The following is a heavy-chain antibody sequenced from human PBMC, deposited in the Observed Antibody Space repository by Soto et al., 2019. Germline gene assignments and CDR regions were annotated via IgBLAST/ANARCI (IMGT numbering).Heavy chain of an antibody. J-gene: IGHJ5*02. Sequence: ASVKVSCKASGYTFTSYGISWVRQAPGQGLEWMGWISAYNGNTNYAQKLQGRVTMTTDTSTSTAYMELRSLRSDDTAVYYCAGDLIDYYGSGSYTTPLDPWGQGTLVTVSS. CDR3: AGDLIDYYGSGSYTTPLDP. CDR1: GYTFTSYG. D-gene: IGHD3-10*01. V-gene: IGHV1-18*01. CDR2: ISAYNGNT.